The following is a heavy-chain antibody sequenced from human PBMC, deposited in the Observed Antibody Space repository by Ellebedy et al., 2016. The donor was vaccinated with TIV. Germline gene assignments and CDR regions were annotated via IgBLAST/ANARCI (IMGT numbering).Heavy chain of an antibody. D-gene: IGHD5-18*01. CDR1: GFNFGSFW. J-gene: IGHJ4*02. CDR3: ARDGYGGYLDS. CDR2: IHEDGNAK. V-gene: IGHV3-7*01. Sequence: GESLKISCAASGFNFGSFWMSWVRQDPGKGLEWLANIHEDGNAKFYVDSVRGRFTISRDNAGNSVYLQMNSLRVEDTAVYYCARDGYGGYLDSWGQGTLIIVSS.